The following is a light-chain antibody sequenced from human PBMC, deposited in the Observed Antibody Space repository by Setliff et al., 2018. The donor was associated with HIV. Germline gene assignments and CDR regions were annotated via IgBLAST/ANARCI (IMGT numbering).Light chain of an antibody. V-gene: IGLV2-8*01. CDR2: EVS. J-gene: IGLJ1*01. CDR1: SSDAGGYKY. CDR3: TSYTGSNNFGV. Sequence: LTQPPSASGSPGQSVTISCTGTSSDAGGYKYVSWYQQHPGKAPKLMIYEVSRRPSGVPDRFSGSKSGNTASLTVSGLQAEDEADYYCTSYTGSNNFGVFGTGTKVTVL.